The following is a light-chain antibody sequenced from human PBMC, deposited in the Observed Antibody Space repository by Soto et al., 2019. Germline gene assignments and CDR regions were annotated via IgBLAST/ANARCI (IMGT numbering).Light chain of an antibody. CDR3: MQGTHWPPYT. V-gene: IGKV2-30*02. Sequence: DVVMTQSPLSLPVTVVQPASISCRSSQSLIHSDGNTYLNWLLQRPGYSPRRLIYLVSKRDSGVPDRSSRSASGTDFTLKISRVDAEYFGVYYCMQGTHWPPYTFGQGTKLEIK. CDR1: QSLIHSDGNTY. J-gene: IGKJ2*01. CDR2: LVS.